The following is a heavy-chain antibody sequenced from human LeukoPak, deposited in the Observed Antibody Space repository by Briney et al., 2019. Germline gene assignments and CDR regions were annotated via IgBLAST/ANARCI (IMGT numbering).Heavy chain of an antibody. CDR1: GYTFTGYY. CDR3: ARSLWFGELCFDY. D-gene: IGHD3-10*01. Sequence: ASVKVSCKASGYTFTGYYMHWVRQAPGQGLEWMGWINPNSGGTNYAQKFQGRVTMTRDTSISTAYMELSRLRSDGTAVYYCARSLWFGELCFDYWGQGTLVTVSS. J-gene: IGHJ4*02. CDR2: INPNSGGT. V-gene: IGHV1-2*02.